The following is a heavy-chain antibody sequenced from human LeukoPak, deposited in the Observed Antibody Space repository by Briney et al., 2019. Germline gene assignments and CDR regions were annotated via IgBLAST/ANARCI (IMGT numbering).Heavy chain of an antibody. CDR3: ARSGGYYYDVL. CDR2: SHYDGST. V-gene: IGHV4-59*08. J-gene: IGHJ4*02. Sequence: PSETLSLTCTVSGDSISNYYWSWVRQSAGKGLEWIGYSHYDGSTSYNPSLKSRVPISLDTSKNPLSLNLSSVTAADKAVFYCARSGGYYYDVLWGQGTLVTVSS. CDR1: GDSISNYY. D-gene: IGHD3-22*01.